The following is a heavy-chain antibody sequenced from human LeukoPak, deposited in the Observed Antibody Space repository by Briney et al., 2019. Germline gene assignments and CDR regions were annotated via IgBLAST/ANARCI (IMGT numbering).Heavy chain of an antibody. D-gene: IGHD2-2*01. V-gene: IGHV1-69*05. J-gene: IGHJ1*01. CDR2: VIPFFGAA. CDR1: GGTFSSYA. Sequence: SVKVSCKASGGTFSSYAISWVRQAPGQGLEWMGGVIPFFGAANYAQKFQGRVTITTDESTSTAYMDLSSLRSEDTAVYYCAGGPRYCSSTSCSGYFQYWGQGTLVTVSS. CDR3: AGGPRYCSSTSCSGYFQY.